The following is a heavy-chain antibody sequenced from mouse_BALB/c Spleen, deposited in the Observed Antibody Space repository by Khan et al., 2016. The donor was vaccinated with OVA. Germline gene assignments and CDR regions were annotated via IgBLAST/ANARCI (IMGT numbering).Heavy chain of an antibody. Sequence: VQLQESGPGLVAPSQSLSITCTVSGFSLSRYNIHWVRQPPGKGLKWLGMIWGGGDTDYNSTLKSRLSISKDNSKSQVFLKMNSLQTDDTAMYFCARAYYRYDGYYAMDYWGQGTSVTVSS. CDR3: ARAYYRYDGYYAMDY. CDR1: GFSLSRYN. D-gene: IGHD2-14*01. J-gene: IGHJ4*01. CDR2: IWGGGDT. V-gene: IGHV2-6-4*01.